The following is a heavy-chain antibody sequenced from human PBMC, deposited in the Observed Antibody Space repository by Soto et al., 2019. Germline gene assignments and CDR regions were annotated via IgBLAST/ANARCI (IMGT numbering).Heavy chain of an antibody. V-gene: IGHV3-21*01. CDR1: GFTFSSYS. D-gene: IGHD3-10*02. CDR2: ISSSSSYI. CDR3: ARDKVGSLFGELRLGNYNWFDP. Sequence: EVQLVESGGGLVKPGGSLRLSCAASGFTFSSYSMNWVRQAPGKGLEWVSSISSSSSYISYADSVKGRFTISRDNAKNSLYLQMNSLRAEDTAVYYCARDKVGSLFGELRLGNYNWFDPWGQGTLVTVSS. J-gene: IGHJ5*02.